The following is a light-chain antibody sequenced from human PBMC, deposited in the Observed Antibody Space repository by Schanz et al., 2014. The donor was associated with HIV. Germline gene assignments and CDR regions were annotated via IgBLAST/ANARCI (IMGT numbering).Light chain of an antibody. CDR2: EVK. CDR1: GSDIGGYDY. Sequence: QSALTQPPSASGSPGQSVTISCTGTGSDIGGYDYVSWYQHHPDKAPKLIIYEVKKRPSGIPDRFSGSKSGNTASLTISGLQAEDEADYYCSSYTSSILIFGGGTKLTVL. V-gene: IGLV2-8*01. CDR3: SSYTSSILI. J-gene: IGLJ2*01.